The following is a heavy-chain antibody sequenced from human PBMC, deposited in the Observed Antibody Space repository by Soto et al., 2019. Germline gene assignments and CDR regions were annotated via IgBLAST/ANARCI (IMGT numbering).Heavy chain of an antibody. D-gene: IGHD7-27*01. J-gene: IGHJ6*02. Sequence: PGGSLRLSCAASGFTFSSYSMNWVRQAPGKGLEWVSYISSSSSTIYYADSVKGRFTISRDNAKNSVYLQMNSLRDEDTAVYYCARDVNPGAMEVWGQGTTVTVSS. V-gene: IGHV3-48*02. CDR1: GFTFSSYS. CDR2: ISSSSSTI. CDR3: ARDVNPGAMEV.